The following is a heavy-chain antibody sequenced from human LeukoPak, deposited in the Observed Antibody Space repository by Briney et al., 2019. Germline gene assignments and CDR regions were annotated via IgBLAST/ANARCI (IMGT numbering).Heavy chain of an antibody. J-gene: IGHJ3*02. Sequence: SGSLSLTSAVSGGSISSSNWWSWVRQPPGKGLEWMGVIYHSGSTNYNPSLKSGVTISVDKSKNQFSLNLSSVTAADTAVYYCARLFHTQWLSRALDIWGQGTMVTVSS. CDR3: ARLFHTQWLSRALDI. CDR2: IYHSGST. D-gene: IGHD6-19*01. V-gene: IGHV4-4*02. CDR1: GGSISSSNW.